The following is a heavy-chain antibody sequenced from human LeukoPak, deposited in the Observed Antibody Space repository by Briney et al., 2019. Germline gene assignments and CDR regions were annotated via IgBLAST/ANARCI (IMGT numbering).Heavy chain of an antibody. Sequence: SGGSLRLSCAAAGFTFSNYWMTWVRQAPGKGLEWVAYIKQDGSEKYYVDSVKGRFTISRDNTQNSLYLQMNSLRDEDTAVYYCARGRFNYGWGMDVWGQGTTVIVSS. CDR1: GFTFSNYW. J-gene: IGHJ6*02. CDR3: ARGRFNYGWGMDV. D-gene: IGHD5-18*01. CDR2: IKQDGSEK. V-gene: IGHV3-7*01.